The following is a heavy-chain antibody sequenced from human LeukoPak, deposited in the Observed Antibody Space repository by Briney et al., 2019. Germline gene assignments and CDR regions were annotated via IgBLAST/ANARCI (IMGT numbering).Heavy chain of an antibody. CDR1: GFTLSSNY. J-gene: IGHJ4*02. V-gene: IGHV3-66*01. CDR3: ARIDCGGHCSSTSSYYFDY. Sequence: GGSLRLSCAASGFTLSSNYMSWVRQAPGKGLEWVSVIYSGGSTYYADSVKGRFTISRDNSKNTLYLQMNSLRAEDTAVYYCARIDCGGHCSSTSSYYFDYWGQGTLVTVSS. CDR2: IYSGGST. D-gene: IGHD2-2*01.